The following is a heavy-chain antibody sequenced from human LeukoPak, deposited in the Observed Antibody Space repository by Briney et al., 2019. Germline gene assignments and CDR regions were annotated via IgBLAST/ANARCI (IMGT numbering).Heavy chain of an antibody. J-gene: IGHJ6*03. CDR1: GFTFDGYG. Sequence: GGSLRLSCAASGFTFDGYGMSWVRQVPGKGLEWVSGINWNGGSTGYADSVKGRFTISRDNAKNSLYLQMNSLRAEDTALYYCARGGARTLEVVVAAKYYYMDVWGKGTTVTISS. D-gene: IGHD2-15*01. CDR3: ARGGARTLEVVVAAKYYYMDV. V-gene: IGHV3-20*04. CDR2: INWNGGST.